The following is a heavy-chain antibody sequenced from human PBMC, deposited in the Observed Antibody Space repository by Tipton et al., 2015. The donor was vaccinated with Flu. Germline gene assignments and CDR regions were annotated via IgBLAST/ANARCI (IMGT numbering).Heavy chain of an antibody. CDR1: GDNVSTFGAA. J-gene: IGHJ3*01. Sequence: GLVKPSQTLSLTCAISGDNVSTFGAAWNWIRQSPSRGLEWLGRAYSRFKWNFDYAESVRSRLTINVDTFKNQVSLQLSSVTPGDTSVYFCARGRDNAFDVWGQGTKVIVSS. V-gene: IGHV6-1*01. D-gene: IGHD1-14*01. CDR2: AYSRFKWNF. CDR3: ARGRDNAFDV.